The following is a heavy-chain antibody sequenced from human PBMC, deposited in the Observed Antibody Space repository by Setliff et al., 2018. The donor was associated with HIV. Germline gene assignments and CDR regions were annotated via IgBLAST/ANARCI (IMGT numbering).Heavy chain of an antibody. Sequence: SETLSLTCTVSDGSISSQYWSWIRQPPGKGLEWVGSIYYTGNTNYNPSLKSRVTISVDTSKNESSLKMSSVTAADTAVYYCARAPATMIVVVNHVPLAAFGLWGQGTMVTVSS. CDR3: ARAPATMIVVVNHVPLAAFGL. D-gene: IGHD3-22*01. CDR1: DGSISSQY. J-gene: IGHJ3*01. CDR2: IYYTGNT. V-gene: IGHV4-59*11.